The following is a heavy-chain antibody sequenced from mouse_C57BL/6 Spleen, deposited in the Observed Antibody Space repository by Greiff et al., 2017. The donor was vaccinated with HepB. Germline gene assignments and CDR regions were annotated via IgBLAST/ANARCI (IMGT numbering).Heavy chain of an antibody. CDR1: GFNIKDDY. V-gene: IGHV14-4*01. J-gene: IGHJ2*01. CDR2: IDPENGDT. D-gene: IGHD2-5*01. Sequence: EVQRVESGAELVRPGASVKLSCTASGFNIKDDYMHWVKQRPEQGLEWIGWIDPENGDTEYASKFQGKATITADTSSNTAYLQLSSLTSEDTAVYYCTTDYSNRYFDYWGQGTTLTVSS. CDR3: TTDYSNRYFDY.